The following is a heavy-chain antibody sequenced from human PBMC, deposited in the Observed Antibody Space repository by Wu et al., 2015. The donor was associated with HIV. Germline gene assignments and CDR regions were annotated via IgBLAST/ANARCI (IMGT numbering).Heavy chain of an antibody. CDR2: VIPILDKT. Sequence: QVQLVQSGAEVKKPGSSVKVSCKASGGSFRNYVMTWVRQAPGQGLEWMGRVIPILDKTHYAQKFQGRVTITADESTNTGYMELRRLTSEDTAVYYCARDPGGRGVADTRYYGMDVWGQGTTVTVSS. CDR3: ARDPGGRGVADTRYYGMDV. CDR1: GGSFRNYV. D-gene: IGHD6-19*01. J-gene: IGHJ6*02. V-gene: IGHV1-69*11.